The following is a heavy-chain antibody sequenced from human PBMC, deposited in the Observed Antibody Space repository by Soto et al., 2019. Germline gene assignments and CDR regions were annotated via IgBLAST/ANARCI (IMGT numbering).Heavy chain of an antibody. CDR1: GFTFSSYS. V-gene: IGHV3-21*01. J-gene: IGHJ4*02. D-gene: IGHD6-6*01. Sequence: VGSLRLSCAASGFTFSSYSMNWVRQAPGKGLEWVSSISSSSSYIYYADSVKGRFTISRDNAKNSLYLQMNSLRAEDTAVYYCASEVGRLSSSPQLIDYWGQGTLVTVSS. CDR2: ISSSSSYI. CDR3: ASEVGRLSSSPQLIDY.